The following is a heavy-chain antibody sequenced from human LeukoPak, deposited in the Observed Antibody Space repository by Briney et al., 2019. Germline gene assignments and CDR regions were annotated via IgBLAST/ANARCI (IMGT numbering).Heavy chain of an antibody. J-gene: IGHJ4*02. D-gene: IGHD3-3*01. CDR2: IYPGDSDT. V-gene: IGHV5-51*01. Sequence: KPGESLRIFCKGSGYTFSSYWIGWVRQMPGKGLEWMGIIYPGDSDTRYSPSLQGQVTISVDTSIGTAYLQWSSLKASDTAIYYCARQNDFRLDYWGQGTLVTVSS. CDR3: ARQNDFRLDY. CDR1: GYTFSSYW.